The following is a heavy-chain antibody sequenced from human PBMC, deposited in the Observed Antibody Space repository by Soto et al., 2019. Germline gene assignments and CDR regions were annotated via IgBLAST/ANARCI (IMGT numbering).Heavy chain of an antibody. V-gene: IGHV1-46*01. CDR3: ASTGDGGDTAMTNYYYGMDV. CDR1: GYTFTSYY. CDR2: INPSGGST. D-gene: IGHD5-18*01. Sequence: ASVKVSCKASGYTFTSYYMHWVRQAPGQGLEWMGIINPSGGSTSYAQKFQGRFTMTRDTSTSTVYMELSSLRSEDTAVYYCASTGDGGDTAMTNYYYGMDVWGQ. J-gene: IGHJ6*02.